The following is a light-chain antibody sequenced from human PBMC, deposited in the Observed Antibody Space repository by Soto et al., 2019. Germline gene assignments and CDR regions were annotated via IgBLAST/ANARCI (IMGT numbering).Light chain of an antibody. CDR1: QSVSSS. CDR3: QQYNSWWT. J-gene: IGKJ1*01. CDR2: GAS. Sequence: EIVMTQSPATLSVSPGERATLSCRASQSVSSSLAWYQQKPGQAPRLLIYGASTRATGIPARCSGSGSGTEFTLTISSLQSEEFAVYYCQQYNSWWTFGQGTKVEVK. V-gene: IGKV3-15*01.